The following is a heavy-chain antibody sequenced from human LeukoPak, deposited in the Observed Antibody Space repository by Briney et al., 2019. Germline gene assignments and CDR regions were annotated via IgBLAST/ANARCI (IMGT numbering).Heavy chain of an antibody. D-gene: IGHD6-6*01. Sequence: GGSLRLSCAASGFTFSDYYMSWIRQAPGKGLEWVSAISGSGGSTYYADSVKGRFTISRDNSKNTLYLQMNSLRAEDTAVYYCAKYREYSSSSGAFDIWGQGTMVTVSS. CDR2: ISGSGGST. CDR1: GFTFSDYY. V-gene: IGHV3-23*01. CDR3: AKYREYSSSSGAFDI. J-gene: IGHJ3*02.